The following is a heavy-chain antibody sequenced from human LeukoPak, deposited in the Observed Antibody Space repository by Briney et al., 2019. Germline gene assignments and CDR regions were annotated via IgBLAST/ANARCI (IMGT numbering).Heavy chain of an antibody. Sequence: SETLSLTCTVSGGSLSYYYWNWLRQPPGKGLEWIGYISNNGSTNHNPSLKSRVTISLDTSKTQFSLRLSSVTAADTAVYYCARDSRSSSWPYYYGIDVWGKGTTVTVSS. CDR1: GGSLSYYY. CDR2: ISNNGST. V-gene: IGHV4-59*01. D-gene: IGHD6-13*01. J-gene: IGHJ6*04. CDR3: ARDSRSSSWPYYYGIDV.